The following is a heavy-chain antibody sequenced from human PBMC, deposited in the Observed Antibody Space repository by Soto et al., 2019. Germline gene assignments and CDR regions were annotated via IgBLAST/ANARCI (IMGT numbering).Heavy chain of an antibody. CDR2: LSAHTGNT. CDR1: GYGFTTYG. J-gene: IGHJ4*02. V-gene: IGHV1-18*01. D-gene: IGHD1-1*01. CDR3: ARGRYGDY. Sequence: QVHLVQSGAEVKKPGASVKVSCKGSGYGFTTYGITWVRQAPGQGLEWMAWLSAHTGNTSYAQKLQGRVTVTRDTSTSTAYMELRSLRSDDAAVYYCARGRYGDYWGQGALVTVSS.